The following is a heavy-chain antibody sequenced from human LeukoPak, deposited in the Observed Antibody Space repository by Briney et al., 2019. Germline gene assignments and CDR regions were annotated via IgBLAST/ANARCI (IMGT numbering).Heavy chain of an antibody. V-gene: IGHV3-30*04. CDR1: GFTFSSYA. CDR3: ARDPLQSRYYYYYMDV. J-gene: IGHJ6*03. Sequence: GGSLRLSCAASGFTFSSYAMHWVRQAPGKGLEWVAVISYDGSNKYYADSVKGRFTISRDNSKNTLYLQMNSLRAEDTAVYYCARDPLQSRYYYYYMDVWGKGTTVTVSS. D-gene: IGHD4-11*01. CDR2: ISYDGSNK.